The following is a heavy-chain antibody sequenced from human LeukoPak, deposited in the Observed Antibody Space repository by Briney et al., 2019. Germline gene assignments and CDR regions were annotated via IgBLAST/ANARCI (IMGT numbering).Heavy chain of an antibody. Sequence: GGSLRLSCAASGFTFSSYWMGWVRQAPGKGLEWVANIKQDGSEKYYVDSVKGRFTISRDNAKNSLYLQMNSLRAEDTAVYYCARGSPVIPAAFFHWGQGTLVTVSS. CDR2: IKQDGSEK. CDR1: GFTFSSYW. D-gene: IGHD2-2*01. CDR3: ARGSPVIPAAFFH. V-gene: IGHV3-7*01. J-gene: IGHJ4*02.